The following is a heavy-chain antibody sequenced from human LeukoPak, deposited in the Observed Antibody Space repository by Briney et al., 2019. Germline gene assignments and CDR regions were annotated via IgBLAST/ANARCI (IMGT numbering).Heavy chain of an antibody. J-gene: IGHJ4*02. Sequence: GGSLRLSCSASGFTSSDYDMNAVRQAPGKGLEWVSSISGLSTHIYYGDSVKGRFSISRDNAKNSVYLQMNSLGVEDTAIYYCGRAFPSLRTSSAGDLWGQGILVTVSS. CDR2: ISGLSTHI. CDR3: GRAFPSLRTSSAGDL. CDR1: GFTSSDYD. V-gene: IGHV3-69-1*02. D-gene: IGHD3-16*01.